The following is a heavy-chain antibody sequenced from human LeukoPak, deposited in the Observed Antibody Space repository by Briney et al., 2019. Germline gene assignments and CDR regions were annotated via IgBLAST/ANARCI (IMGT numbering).Heavy chain of an antibody. Sequence: GGSLRLSCAASGFPFSNYWMHWVRQAPGKGLVWVSRVNSDGSTTNYADSVKGRSTISRDNAENTLYMRMNSLRPEDTAVYYCARGYYSSSRIDNWGQGTLVTVSS. J-gene: IGHJ4*02. CDR1: GFPFSNYW. CDR3: ARGYYSSSRIDN. D-gene: IGHD6-13*01. CDR2: VNSDGSTT. V-gene: IGHV3-74*01.